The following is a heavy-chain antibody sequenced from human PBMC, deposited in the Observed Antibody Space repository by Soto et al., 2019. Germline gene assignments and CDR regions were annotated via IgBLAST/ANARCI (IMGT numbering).Heavy chain of an antibody. D-gene: IGHD3-3*01. CDR1: GYTFTGYY. CDR2: INPNSGCT. CDR3: ARGITIFGVVISPDPRFDY. V-gene: IGHV1-2*02. J-gene: IGHJ4*02. Sequence: ASVKVSFKASGYTFTGYYMHWLRQAPGQGLEWMGWINPNSGCTNYAQKFQGRVTMTRDTSISTAYMELSRLRSDDTAVYYCARGITIFGVVISPDPRFDYWGQGTLVTVSS.